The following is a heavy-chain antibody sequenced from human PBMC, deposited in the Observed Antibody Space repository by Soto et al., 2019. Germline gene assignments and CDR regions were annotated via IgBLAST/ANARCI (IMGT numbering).Heavy chain of an antibody. CDR1: GFTFTNYA. J-gene: IGHJ4*02. D-gene: IGHD2-8*01. CDR2: IHSSDGNT. V-gene: IGHV3-23*05. Sequence: GGSLRLSCAASGFTFTNYAMNWVRQAPGKGLEWVSTIHSSDGNTYYSDSAKGRFTISRDNSKSTLYLQMDSLRAEDTAVYYCAKGGVYCTTSRCARGRFDSWGQGTLVTVSS. CDR3: AKGGVYCTTSRCARGRFDS.